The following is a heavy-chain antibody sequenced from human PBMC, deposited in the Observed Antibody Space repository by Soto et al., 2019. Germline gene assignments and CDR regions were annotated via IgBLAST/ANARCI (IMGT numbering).Heavy chain of an antibody. J-gene: IGHJ6*03. D-gene: IGHD5-12*01. CDR3: ASGVQGYSGYVSNYYYYMDV. CDR1: GGSISSYY. Sequence: PSETLSLTCTVSGGSISSYYWSLIRQPPGKGLEWIGYIYYSGSTNYNPSLKSRVTISVDTSKNQFSLKLSSVTAADTAVYYCASGVQGYSGYVSNYYYYMDVWGKGTTVTVSS. V-gene: IGHV4-59*01. CDR2: IYYSGST.